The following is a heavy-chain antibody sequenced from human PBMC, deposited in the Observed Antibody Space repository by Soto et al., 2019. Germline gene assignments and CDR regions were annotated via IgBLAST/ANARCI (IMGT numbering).Heavy chain of an antibody. Sequence: ASVKVSCKASGGTFSSYAISWVRQAPGQGLEWMGGIIPIFGTANYAQKFQGRVTITADESTSTAYMELSSLRSEDTAVYYCARGVVPAAMSAAVLAFDYWGQGTRVTVAS. V-gene: IGHV1-69*13. CDR2: IIPIFGTA. CDR1: GGTFSSYA. D-gene: IGHD2-2*01. J-gene: IGHJ4*02. CDR3: ARGVVPAAMSAAVLAFDY.